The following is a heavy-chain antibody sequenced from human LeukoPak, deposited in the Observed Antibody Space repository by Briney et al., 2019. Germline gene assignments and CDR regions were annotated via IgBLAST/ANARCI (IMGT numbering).Heavy chain of an antibody. V-gene: IGHV4-34*08. CDR3: LQWFPESAMDA. CDR2: INHSGGT. J-gene: IGHJ6*02. Sequence: GSLRLSCAASGFTFTNYAMSWIRQAPGKGLEWIGEINHSGGTNYNPSLESRVIISVDTSRKQFNLRLNSVTAADTAVYYCLQWFPESAMDARGQGTTVTVSS. D-gene: IGHD3-10*01. CDR1: GFTFTNYA.